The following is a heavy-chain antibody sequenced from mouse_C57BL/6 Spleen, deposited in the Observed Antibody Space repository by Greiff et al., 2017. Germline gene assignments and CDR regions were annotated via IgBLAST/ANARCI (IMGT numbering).Heavy chain of an antibody. V-gene: IGHV3-6*01. CDR2: ISYDGSN. D-gene: IGHD4-1*01. J-gene: IGHJ2*01. Sequence: EVKLQESGPGLVKPSQSLSLTCSVTGYSITSGYYWNWIRQFPGNKLEWMGYISYDGSNNYNPSLKNRISITRDTSKNQFFLKLNSVTTEDTATYYCARENWVFDYWGQGTTLTVSS. CDR1: GYSITSGYY. CDR3: ARENWVFDY.